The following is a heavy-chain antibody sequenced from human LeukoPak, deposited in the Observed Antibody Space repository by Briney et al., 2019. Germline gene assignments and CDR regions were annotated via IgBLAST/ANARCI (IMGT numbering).Heavy chain of an antibody. Sequence: SETLSLTCTVSGGSISSSSYYGGWIRQPPGKGLEWIGSIYYSGSTYYNPSLKSRVTISVDTSKNQFSLKLSSVTAADTAVYYCARGRARYSSGWPHDAFDIWGQGTMVTVSS. J-gene: IGHJ3*02. CDR2: IYYSGST. CDR1: GGSISSSSYY. V-gene: IGHV4-39*07. CDR3: ARGRARYSSGWPHDAFDI. D-gene: IGHD6-19*01.